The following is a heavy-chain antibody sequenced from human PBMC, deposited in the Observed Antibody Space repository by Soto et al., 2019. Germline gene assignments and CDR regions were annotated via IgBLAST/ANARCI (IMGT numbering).Heavy chain of an antibody. J-gene: IGHJ6*02. D-gene: IGHD3-10*01. Sequence: QVQLVQSGAEVKKPGASVKVSCKASGYTFTSYGISWVRQAPGQGLEWMGWISAYNGNTNYAQKLQGRVTMTTDTSTSTAYMGLRSLRSDDTAVYYCARDDTYYYGSGSYFFYYGMDVWGQGTTVTVSS. V-gene: IGHV1-18*01. CDR3: ARDDTYYYGSGSYFFYYGMDV. CDR1: GYTFTSYG. CDR2: ISAYNGNT.